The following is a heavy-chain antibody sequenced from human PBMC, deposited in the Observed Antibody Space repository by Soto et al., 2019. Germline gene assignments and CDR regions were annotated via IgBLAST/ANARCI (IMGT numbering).Heavy chain of an antibody. CDR1: GFTFDDYA. D-gene: IGHD3-16*01. CDR3: AKDMTPIYSESNAYAAFEK. Sequence: EVQLVEAGGGLVQPGRSLRLSCAGSGFTFDDYAMHWVRQAAGKGLEWVSGISWDSDTIEYADSVQGRFTISSDNAKNSLYLQMNSLRLEDSALYFCAKDMTPIYSESNAYAAFEKWGLGTMITVSS. V-gene: IGHV3-9*01. J-gene: IGHJ3*02. CDR2: ISWDSDTI.